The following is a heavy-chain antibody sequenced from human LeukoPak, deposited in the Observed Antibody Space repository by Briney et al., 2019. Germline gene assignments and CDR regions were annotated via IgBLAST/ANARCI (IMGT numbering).Heavy chain of an antibody. Sequence: GGSLRLSCAASGFTFSSYGMSWVRQAPGKGLGWVSSISGSGGSRDYADSVKGRFTISRDNSKNTLYLQMTSLRAEDTAVYYCAKDLVTGSLDYWGQGTLVTVSS. CDR1: GFTFSSYG. V-gene: IGHV3-23*01. CDR2: ISGSGGSR. CDR3: AKDLVTGSLDY. J-gene: IGHJ4*02. D-gene: IGHD3-10*01.